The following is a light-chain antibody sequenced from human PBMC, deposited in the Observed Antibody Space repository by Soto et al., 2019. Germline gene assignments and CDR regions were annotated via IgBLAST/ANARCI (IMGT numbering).Light chain of an antibody. J-gene: IGLJ2*01. V-gene: IGLV2-14*01. CDR3: SSSTDTSIL. CDR1: SSDFGDHKS. CDR2: EVN. Sequence: HSALTQAASVSGSPGQSITISCTGASSDFGDHKSVSWYQHHPGKAPKLIIYEVNYRPSGVSSRFSGSRSGNTASLTISGLQAEDEAHYYCSSSTDTSILFGGGTKLTVL.